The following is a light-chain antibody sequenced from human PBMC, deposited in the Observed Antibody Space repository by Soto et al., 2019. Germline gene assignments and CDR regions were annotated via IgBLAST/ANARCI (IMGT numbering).Light chain of an antibody. V-gene: IGLV1-40*01. CDR1: SSNIGAGYD. Sequence: QSFLTQPPSVSGAPGQRVTISCTGSSSNIGAGYDVPWYQQLPGTAPKLLIYGNSNRPSGVPDRCSGSKSGTSASLAITGLQAEDEADYYCQSYDSSLSGYVFGTGTKVTVL. CDR2: GNS. CDR3: QSYDSSLSGYV. J-gene: IGLJ1*01.